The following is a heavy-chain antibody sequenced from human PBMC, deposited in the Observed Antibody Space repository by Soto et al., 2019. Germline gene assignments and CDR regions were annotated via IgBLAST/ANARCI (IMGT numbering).Heavy chain of an antibody. J-gene: IGHJ4*02. CDR3: ARDSPCYGDYVLFDY. CDR2: TYYRSKWSH. CDR1: GDSVSSNTVA. V-gene: IGHV6-1*01. D-gene: IGHD4-17*01. Sequence: SQTLSLTCVISGDSVSSNTVAWNWIRQSPSGGLEWLGRTYYRSKWSHDYAVSVESRITINPDTSKNQFSLQLDSVTPADTAVYFCARDSPCYGDYVLFDYWAQGSWVTVSS.